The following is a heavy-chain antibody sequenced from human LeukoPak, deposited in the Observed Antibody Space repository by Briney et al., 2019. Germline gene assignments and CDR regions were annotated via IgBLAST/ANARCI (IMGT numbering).Heavy chain of an antibody. Sequence: SSETLSLTCTVSGGSIRGYYWGWIRQPPGKGLEWIGSIYYSGSTYYNPSLKSRVTISVDTSKNQFSLKLSSVTAADTAVYYCARPYDSSGYYYGYWGQGTLVTVSS. D-gene: IGHD3-22*01. CDR1: GGSIRGYY. J-gene: IGHJ4*02. CDR2: IYYSGST. V-gene: IGHV4-39*07. CDR3: ARPYDSSGYYYGY.